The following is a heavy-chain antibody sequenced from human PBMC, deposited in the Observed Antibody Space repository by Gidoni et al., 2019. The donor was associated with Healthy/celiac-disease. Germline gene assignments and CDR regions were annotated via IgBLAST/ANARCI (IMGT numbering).Heavy chain of an antibody. CDR3: AKIFPTVTLGWGYFDY. Sequence: EVQLLESGGGLVQPGGSLRLSCAASGFTFSSYAMSWVRQAPGKGLEWVSAISGSGGSTYYADSVKGRFTISRDNSKNTLYLQMNSLRAEDTAVYYCAKIFPTVTLGWGYFDYWGQGTLVTVSS. CDR1: GFTFSSYA. D-gene: IGHD4-17*01. CDR2: ISGSGGST. V-gene: IGHV3-23*01. J-gene: IGHJ4*02.